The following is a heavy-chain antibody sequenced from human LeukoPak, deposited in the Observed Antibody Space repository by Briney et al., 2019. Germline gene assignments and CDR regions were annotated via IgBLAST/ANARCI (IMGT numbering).Heavy chain of an antibody. CDR3: AKGRKWELPFDY. V-gene: IGHV3-23*01. CDR2: ISGSGGKT. Sequence: GGSLRLSCAASGFTFSSYATSWVRQAPGKGLEWVSAISGSGGKTYYADSVKGRFTISRDNSKNTLYLQMNSLRAEDTAVYYCAKGRKWELPFDYWGQGTLVTVSS. CDR1: GFTFSSYA. D-gene: IGHD1-26*01. J-gene: IGHJ4*02.